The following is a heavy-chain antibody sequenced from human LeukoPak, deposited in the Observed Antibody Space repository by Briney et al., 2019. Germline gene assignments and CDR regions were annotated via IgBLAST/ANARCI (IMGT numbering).Heavy chain of an antibody. Sequence: RAGGSLRLSCAVSGFTVSSSYMSWVRQAPGKGLEWVSGISRSGGITSYADSVKGRFTISRDNSKNTLYLQMNSLRAEDTAVYYCAKAESGELPQFDYWGREPWSPSPQ. CDR2: ISRSGGIT. D-gene: IGHD1-26*01. CDR1: GFTVSSSY. J-gene: IGHJ4*02. CDR3: AKAESGELPQFDY. V-gene: IGHV3-23*01.